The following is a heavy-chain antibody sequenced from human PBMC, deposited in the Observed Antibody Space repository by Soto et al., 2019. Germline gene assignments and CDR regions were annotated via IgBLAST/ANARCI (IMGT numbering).Heavy chain of an antibody. CDR1: GYSLTSYW. D-gene: IGHD2-15*01. CDR3: ARRPVAATPHYYYYGMDV. J-gene: IGHJ6*02. CDR2: IDPSDSYT. V-gene: IGHV5-10-1*01. Sequence: GESLKISCKGSGYSLTSYWISWVRQMPGKGLEWMGRIDPSDSYTNYSPSFQGHVTISADKSISTAYLQWSSLKASDTAMYYCARRPVAATPHYYYYGMDVWGQGTTVTVSS.